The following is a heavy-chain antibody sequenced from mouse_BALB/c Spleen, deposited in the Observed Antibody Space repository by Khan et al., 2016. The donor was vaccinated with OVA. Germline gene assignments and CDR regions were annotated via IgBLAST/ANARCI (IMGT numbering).Heavy chain of an antibody. CDR3: ARKDYYDYDPFPY. J-gene: IGHJ3*01. CDR1: GYSITSEYV. D-gene: IGHD2-4*01. V-gene: IGHV3-2*02. CDR2: INDSGNT. Sequence: EVQLQESGPGLVKPSQSLSLSCTVTGYSITSEYVWNWIRQLPGNKVEWMGIINDSGNTRFNPSFKSRATITRDTSKNPFFLQLNSVTTEDTATYYCARKDYYDYDPFPYWGQGTLVTVSA.